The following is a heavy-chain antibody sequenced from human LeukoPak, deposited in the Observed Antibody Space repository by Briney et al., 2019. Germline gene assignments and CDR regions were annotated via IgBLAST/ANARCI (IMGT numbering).Heavy chain of an antibody. CDR2: IIPILGIA. D-gene: IGHD6-19*01. Sequence: SVKVSCKASGGTFSSYAISWVRQPPGQGLEWMGRIIPILGIANYAQKFQGRVTITADKSTSTANMELSSLRSEDTAVYYCASVLSGIAVAGSFDPWGQGTLVTVSS. J-gene: IGHJ5*02. CDR1: GGTFSSYA. CDR3: ASVLSGIAVAGSFDP. V-gene: IGHV1-69*04.